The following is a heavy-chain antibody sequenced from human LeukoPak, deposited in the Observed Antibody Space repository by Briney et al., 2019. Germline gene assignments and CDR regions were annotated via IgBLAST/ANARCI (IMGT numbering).Heavy chain of an antibody. CDR2: ISGSGGST. CDR3: AKVPKGWFGELSSLYYFDY. D-gene: IGHD3-10*01. V-gene: IGHV3-23*01. Sequence: PGGSLRLSCAASGFTFSSYAMSWVRQAPGKGLEWVSAISGSGGSTYYADSVKGRFTISRDNSKNTLYLQMNSLRAEDTAVYYCAKVPKGWFGELSSLYYFDYWGQGTLVTVSS. CDR1: GFTFSSYA. J-gene: IGHJ4*02.